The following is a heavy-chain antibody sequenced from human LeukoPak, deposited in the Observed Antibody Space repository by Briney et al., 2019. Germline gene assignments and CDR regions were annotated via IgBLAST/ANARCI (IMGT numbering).Heavy chain of an antibody. CDR2: IYTSGST. D-gene: IGHD2-15*01. V-gene: IGHV4-4*07. CDR1: GGSISSYY. CDR3: ARDVIGYCSGGSCYPQYMDV. Sequence: SETLSLTCTVSGGSISSYYWSWIRQPAGKGLEWIGRIYTSGSTNYNPSLKSRVTMSVDTSKNQFSLKLSSVTAADTAVYYCARDVIGYCSGGSCYPQYMDVWGKGTTVTVSS. J-gene: IGHJ6*03.